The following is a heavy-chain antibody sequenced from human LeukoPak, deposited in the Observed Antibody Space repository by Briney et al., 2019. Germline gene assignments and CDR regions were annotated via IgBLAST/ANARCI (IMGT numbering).Heavy chain of an antibody. J-gene: IGHJ4*02. D-gene: IGHD3-9*01. V-gene: IGHV4-59*11. CDR1: GGSISSHY. CDR2: IYYSGST. Sequence: SETLSLTCTVSGGSISSHYWSWIRQPPGKGLEWIGYIYYSGSTNYNPSLESRVTISVDTSKNQFSLKLSSVTAADTAVYYCAGRKETGYVYFDYWGQGILVTVSS. CDR3: AGRKETGYVYFDY.